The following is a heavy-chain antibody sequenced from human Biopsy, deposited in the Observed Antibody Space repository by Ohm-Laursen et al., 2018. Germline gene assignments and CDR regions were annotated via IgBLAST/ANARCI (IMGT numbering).Heavy chain of an antibody. V-gene: IGHV4-39*01. J-gene: IGHJ5*02. CDR1: GGSISSSTTYY. CDR3: ARHPTGFWFDP. Sequence: SDTLSLTCPVSGGSISSSTTYYWAWLRQPPGKGLEWIGSIYNTETTFYNPSLKSRVTISVDTSTNQFSLKVSSVTAADTALYFCARHPTGFWFDPWGQGTLVIVSS. CDR2: IYNTETT.